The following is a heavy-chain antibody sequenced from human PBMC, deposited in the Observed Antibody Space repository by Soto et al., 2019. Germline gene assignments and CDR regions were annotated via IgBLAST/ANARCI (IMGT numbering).Heavy chain of an antibody. CDR3: AKVWGEDGYCTRASCLYYFQH. CDR2: ISDSGST. V-gene: IGHV3-23*01. Sequence: EVQLLESGGGLVQPGGSLRPSCAASGFTFSTSAMSWVHHAPGTGLDWVSTISDSGSTYYADSVKGRFTISRDNCNDTLYLQMNSLRVEDTAICYCAKVWGEDGYCTRASCLYYFQHWGQGVLVTVSS. D-gene: IGHD2-8*01. J-gene: IGHJ4*02. CDR1: GFTFSTSA.